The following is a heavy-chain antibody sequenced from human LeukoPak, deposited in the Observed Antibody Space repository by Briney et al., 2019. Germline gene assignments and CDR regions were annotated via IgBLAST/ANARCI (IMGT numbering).Heavy chain of an antibody. V-gene: IGHV3-66*01. CDR2: IYSGGTT. CDR1: GFTVSSNY. Sequence: GGSLRLSCAASGFTVSSNYMSWVRQAPGKGLEWVSVIYSGGTTYYADSVEGRFTISRDNSKNTLHLQMNSLRAEDTAVYYCARDQYSYAHAAHWGQGTLVTVSS. CDR3: ARDQYSYAHAAH. J-gene: IGHJ4*02. D-gene: IGHD5-18*01.